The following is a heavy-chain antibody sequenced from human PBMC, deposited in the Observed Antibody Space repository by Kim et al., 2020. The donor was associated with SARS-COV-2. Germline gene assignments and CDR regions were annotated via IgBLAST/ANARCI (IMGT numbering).Heavy chain of an antibody. D-gene: IGHD6-6*01. V-gene: IGHV4-4*07. Sequence: SETLSLTCTVSGDSISGNCCCWVRQSAPTRLGWIWRISTSGSRSNYYSPTRRVTMTVDTAKTQISLNLSPVTAADTAADSCVRTGVTSIAARPFD. CDR1: GDSISGNC. CDR3: VRTGVTSIAARPFD. CDR2: ISTSGSR. J-gene: IGHJ2*01.